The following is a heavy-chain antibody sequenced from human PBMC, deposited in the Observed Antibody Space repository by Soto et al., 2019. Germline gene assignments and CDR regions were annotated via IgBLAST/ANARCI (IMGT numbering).Heavy chain of an antibody. V-gene: IGHV4-30-4*01. CDR2: IYYSGST. CDR1: GGSISSGDYY. J-gene: IGHJ4*02. Sequence: PSETLSLTCTVSGGSISSGDYYWSWIRQPPGKGLEWIGYIYYSGSTYYNPSLKSRVTISVDTSKNQSSLKLSSVTAADTAVYYCARDHYDSSGYRFDYWGQGTLVTVSS. D-gene: IGHD3-22*01. CDR3: ARDHYDSSGYRFDY.